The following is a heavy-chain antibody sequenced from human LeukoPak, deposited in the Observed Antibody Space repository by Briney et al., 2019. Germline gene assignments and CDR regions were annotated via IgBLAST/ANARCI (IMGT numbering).Heavy chain of an antibody. CDR2: ISGSGGST. V-gene: IGHV3-23*01. D-gene: IGHD3-9*01. Sequence: GSLRLSFAASGFTFSSYAMSWVRQAPGKGLEWVSAISGSGGSTYYADSVKGRFTISRDNSKNTLYLQMNSLRAEDTAVYYCARDDRLLTGFDYWGQGTLVTVSS. CDR3: ARDDRLLTGFDY. CDR1: GFTFSSYA. J-gene: IGHJ4*02.